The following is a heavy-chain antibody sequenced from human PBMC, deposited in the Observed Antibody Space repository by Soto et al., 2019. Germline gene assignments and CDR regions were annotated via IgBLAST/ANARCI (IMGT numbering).Heavy chain of an antibody. J-gene: IGHJ4*02. CDR2: ISAYNGNT. D-gene: IGHD2-2*01. CDR1: GYTFTSYG. V-gene: IGHV1-18*01. Sequence: QVQLVQSGAEVKKPGASVKVSCKASGYTFTSYGISWVRQAPGQGLEWMGWISAYNGNTNYAQKLQGRVTMTTDTSTSTDYMELRSLRSDDTAVYYCARVYVDCSSTSCYLYFDYWGQGTLVTVSS. CDR3: ARVYVDCSSTSCYLYFDY.